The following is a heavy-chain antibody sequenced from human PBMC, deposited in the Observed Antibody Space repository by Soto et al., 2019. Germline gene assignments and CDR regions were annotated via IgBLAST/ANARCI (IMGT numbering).Heavy chain of an antibody. CDR2: ISGSGGST. CDR1: GFTFSSYA. J-gene: IGHJ3*02. V-gene: IGHV3-23*01. CDR3: AKDLMWRESSSSGVVFDI. D-gene: IGHD6-13*01. Sequence: GGSLRLSCAASGFTFSSYAMSWVRQAPGKGLEWVSAISGSGGSTYYADSVKGRFTISRDNSTNTLYLQMNSLRAEDTAVYCCAKDLMWRESSSSGVVFDIWGQGTMVTVSS.